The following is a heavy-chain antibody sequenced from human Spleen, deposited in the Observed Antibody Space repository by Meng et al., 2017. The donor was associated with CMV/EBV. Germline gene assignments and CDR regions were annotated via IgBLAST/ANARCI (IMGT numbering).Heavy chain of an antibody. Sequence: VKVSYKGSGYTFTSYYMHWVRQAPGQGLEWMGIINPSGGSTSYAQKFQGRVTMTSDTSTSTVYTELRSLRSDDPAVYYCARDNGEDFWRGYSIYYYYYGMDVWGQGTTVTVSS. CDR2: INPSGGST. CDR3: ARDNGEDFWRGYSIYYYYYGMDV. V-gene: IGHV1-46*01. J-gene: IGHJ6*02. CDR1: GYTFTSYY. D-gene: IGHD3-3*01.